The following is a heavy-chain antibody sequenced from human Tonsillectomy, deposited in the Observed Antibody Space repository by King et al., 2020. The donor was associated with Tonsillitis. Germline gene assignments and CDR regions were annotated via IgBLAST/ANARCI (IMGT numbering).Heavy chain of an antibody. CDR1: GFTFSSYA. Sequence: VQLVESGGGLVQPGGSLRLSCAASGFTFSSYAMSWVRQAPGKGLEWVSAISGSGGSTYYADSVKGRFTISRDNSKNTLYLQMNSLRAEDTAVYYCAKDLPITMIVVVAQFDYWGQGTLVTVSS. CDR2: ISGSGGST. D-gene: IGHD3-22*01. CDR3: AKDLPITMIVVVAQFDY. V-gene: IGHV3-23*04. J-gene: IGHJ4*02.